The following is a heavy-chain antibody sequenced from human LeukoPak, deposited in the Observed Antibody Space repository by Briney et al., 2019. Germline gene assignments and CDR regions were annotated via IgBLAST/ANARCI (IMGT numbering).Heavy chain of an antibody. CDR1: GYTFTGYY. D-gene: IGHD3-3*01. J-gene: IGHJ5*02. CDR3: ARDRQLTIFGVVIKSPINWFDP. CDR2: INPNSGGT. Sequence: ASVKVSCKASGYTFTGYYMHWVRHAPGQGLEWMGWINPNSGGTNYAQKFQGRVTMTRDTSISTAYMEQSRLRSDDTAVYYCARDRQLTIFGVVIKSPINWFDPWGQGTLVTVSS. V-gene: IGHV1-2*02.